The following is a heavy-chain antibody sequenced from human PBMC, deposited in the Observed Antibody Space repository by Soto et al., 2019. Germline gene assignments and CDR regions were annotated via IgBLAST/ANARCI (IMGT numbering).Heavy chain of an antibody. Sequence: VQLVESGGGLVKPGGSLRLSCAASGFTFSTYGMHWVRQAPGKGLEWVSYISGSSNYIYYADSVKGRFTLSRDNAKDSLYLQMNSLRVEDTGVYYCAREKVVGAMPDALDIWGQGTMVTVSP. D-gene: IGHD2-15*01. CDR1: GFTFSTYG. V-gene: IGHV3-21*01. CDR3: AREKVVGAMPDALDI. CDR2: ISGSSNYI. J-gene: IGHJ3*02.